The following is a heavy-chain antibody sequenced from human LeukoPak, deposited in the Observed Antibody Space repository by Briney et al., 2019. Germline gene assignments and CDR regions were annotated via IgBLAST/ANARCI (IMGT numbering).Heavy chain of an antibody. CDR1: GGTFTSYA. V-gene: IGHV1-69*04. D-gene: IGHD4-17*01. CDR3: ARGYRMTTVTLTYFDY. J-gene: IGHJ4*02. Sequence: SVKVSCKASGGTFTSYAISWVRQAPGQGLEWMGRIIPILGIANYAQKFQGRVTITADKSTSTAYMELSSLRSEDTAVYYCARGYRMTTVTLTYFDYWGQGTLVTVSS. CDR2: IIPILGIA.